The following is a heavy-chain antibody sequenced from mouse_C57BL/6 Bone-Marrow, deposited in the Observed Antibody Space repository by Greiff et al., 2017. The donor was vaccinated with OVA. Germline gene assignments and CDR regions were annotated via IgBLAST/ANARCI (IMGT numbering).Heavy chain of an antibody. CDR1: GYTFTSYT. D-gene: IGHD2-2*01. CDR3: ARREEYGYVKCTWFAY. CDR2: INPSSGYN. J-gene: IGHJ3*01. V-gene: IGHV1-4*01. Sequence: VQLQQSGAELARPGASVKMSCKASGYTFTSYTMHWVKQRPGQGLEWIGYINPSSGYNKYNQKFKDKATLTADKSSSTAYMQLRSLTSEDSAVYYCARREEYGYVKCTWFAYWGQGTLVTVSA.